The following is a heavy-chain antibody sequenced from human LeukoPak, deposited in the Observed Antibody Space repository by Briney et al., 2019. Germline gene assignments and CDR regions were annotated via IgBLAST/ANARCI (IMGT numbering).Heavy chain of an antibody. V-gene: IGHV3-21*01. CDR3: ARVSTTVTTNHYYYYGMDV. CDR1: GFTFSTYS. D-gene: IGHD4-17*01. CDR2: ISSSSSYI. Sequence: GGSLRLSCAASGFTFSTYSMNWVRQAPGKGLEWVSSISSSSSYIYYADSVKGRFAISRDNAKNSLYLQMNSLRAEDTAVYCCARVSTTVTTNHYYYYGMDVWGQGTTVTVSS. J-gene: IGHJ6*02.